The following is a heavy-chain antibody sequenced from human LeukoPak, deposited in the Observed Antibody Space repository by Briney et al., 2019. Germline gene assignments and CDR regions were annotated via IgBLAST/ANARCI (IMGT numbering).Heavy chain of an antibody. CDR2: IYHSGST. CDR3: ARARKPAATTSGFGY. V-gene: IGHV4-4*02. Sequence: SETLSLTCAVSGGSISSSNWWSWVRQPPGKGLEWIGEIYHSGSTNYNPSLKSRVTISVDTSKNQFSLKLSSVTAADTAVYYCARARKPAATTSGFGYWGQGTLVTVSS. CDR1: GGSISSSNW. J-gene: IGHJ4*02. D-gene: IGHD2-2*01.